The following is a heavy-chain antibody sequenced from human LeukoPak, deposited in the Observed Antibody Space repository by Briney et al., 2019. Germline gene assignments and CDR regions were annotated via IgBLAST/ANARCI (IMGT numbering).Heavy chain of an antibody. CDR2: ISSKGGSA. Sequence: GGSLRPSRAASGFTFSSYAMHWVRQAPGKGLEYVSAISSKGGSAYYADSVKGRFTTSRDNSKKVLYLQMGGLRAEDMAVYYCARDGDRHAFYIWGQGTMVTVSS. CDR3: ARDGDRHAFYI. CDR1: GFTFSSYA. D-gene: IGHD2-21*01. V-gene: IGHV3-64*02. J-gene: IGHJ3*02.